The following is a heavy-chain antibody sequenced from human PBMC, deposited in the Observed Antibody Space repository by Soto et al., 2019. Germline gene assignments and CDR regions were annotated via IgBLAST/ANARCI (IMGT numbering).Heavy chain of an antibody. CDR2: ISGSGGST. J-gene: IGHJ3*02. D-gene: IGHD2-2*01. V-gene: IGHV3-23*01. Sequence: GGSLRLSCAASGFTFSSYAMSWVRQAPGKGLEWVSAISGSGGSTYYADSVKGRFSISRDNSKNTLYLQMNSLRAEDTAVYYCAKDHPSYCSSTSCHYDAFDIWGQGTMVTVSS. CDR1: GFTFSSYA. CDR3: AKDHPSYCSSTSCHYDAFDI.